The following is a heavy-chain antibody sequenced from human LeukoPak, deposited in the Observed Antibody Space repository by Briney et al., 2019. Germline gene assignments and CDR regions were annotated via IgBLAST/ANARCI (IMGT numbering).Heavy chain of an antibody. CDR3: ASYCSSTSCYARDYYYGMDV. J-gene: IGHJ6*02. D-gene: IGHD2-2*01. V-gene: IGHV3-53*01. CDR2: IYSGGST. CDR1: GFTVSSNY. Sequence: GGSLRLSCAASGFTVSSNYMSWVRQAPGKGLEWVSVIYSGGSTYYADSVKGRFTTSRDNSKNTLYLQMNSLRAEDTAVYYCASYCSSTSCYARDYYYGMDVWGQGTTVTVSS.